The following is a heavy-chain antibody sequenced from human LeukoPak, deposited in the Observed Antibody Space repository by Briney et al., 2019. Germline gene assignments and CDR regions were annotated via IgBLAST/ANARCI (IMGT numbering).Heavy chain of an antibody. Sequence: GGSLRLSCAASGFTFSSYGMHWVRQAPGKGLEWVAVIGYDGRNKYYLDSMKGRFTISRDNSKNTLYLQMNSLRAEDTAVYYCARDRIRGGSFGLFDYWGQGTLVTVSS. D-gene: IGHD3-16*01. CDR3: ARDRIRGGSFGLFDY. J-gene: IGHJ4*02. CDR1: GFTFSSYG. CDR2: IGYDGRNK. V-gene: IGHV3-33*01.